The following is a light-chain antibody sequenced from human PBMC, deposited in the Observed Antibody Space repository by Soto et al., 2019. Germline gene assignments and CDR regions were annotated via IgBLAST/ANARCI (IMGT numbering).Light chain of an antibody. CDR1: QGISSW. CDR2: AAS. J-gene: IGKJ1*01. CDR3: QQSYSTPRT. V-gene: IGKV1-12*01. Sequence: EIQMTQSPYSVSASVGERGTITCRASQGISSWLAWYQQKPGKAPKLLIYAASSLQSGVPSRFSGSGSGTDFNLTISSLQTEDFATYYCQQSYSTPRTFGQGTKVDIK.